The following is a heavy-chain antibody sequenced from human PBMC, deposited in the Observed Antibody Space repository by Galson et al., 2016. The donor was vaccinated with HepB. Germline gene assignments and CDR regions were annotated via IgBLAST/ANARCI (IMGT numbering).Heavy chain of an antibody. V-gene: IGHV5-51*01. J-gene: IGHJ6*02. CDR1: GYSFSTYW. CDR2: IYPGDSDT. Sequence: QSGAEVKKPGESLKISCKGSGYSFSTYWIVWVRQMPGKGLEWMGIIYPGDSDTRYSPSFQGQVTISADKSISTAYLQWNSLKASDTAMYYCARQSAAMKYYYFSMDVWGQGTTVTVSS. D-gene: IGHD2-2*01. CDR3: ARQSAAMKYYYFSMDV.